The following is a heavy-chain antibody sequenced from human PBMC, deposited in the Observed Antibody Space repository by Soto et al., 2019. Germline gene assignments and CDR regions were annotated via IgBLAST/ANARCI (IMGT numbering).Heavy chain of an antibody. CDR2: IIPVFGTA. CDR3: ARDRWGSYSFDS. V-gene: IGHV1-69*01. CDR1: GGVFRNYA. D-gene: IGHD1-26*01. J-gene: IGHJ5*01. Sequence: QVQLVQSGAEVKKPGSSVKVSCKASGGVFRNYAINWVRQAPGQGLEWMGGIIPVFGTADYPQKFQGRATITADESTTTAYMELTSLKTEYTAVYFCARDRWGSYSFDSWCQGTLVTVAS.